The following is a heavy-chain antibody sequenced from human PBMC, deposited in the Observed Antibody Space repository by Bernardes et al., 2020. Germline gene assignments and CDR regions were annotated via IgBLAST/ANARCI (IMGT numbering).Heavy chain of an antibody. D-gene: IGHD3-16*01. Sequence: GGSLRLSCAASGFRFSGSAMNWVRQTPGKGLEWVSMISGPGGSTYYAESVKGRFTVSRDNSKNSVYLQMNSLGVEDTALYYCVKDSDVWGRNYDHWGQGTQVTVSS. CDR1: GFRFSGSA. CDR3: VKDSDVWGRNYDH. CDR2: ISGPGGST. J-gene: IGHJ4*02. V-gene: IGHV3-23*01.